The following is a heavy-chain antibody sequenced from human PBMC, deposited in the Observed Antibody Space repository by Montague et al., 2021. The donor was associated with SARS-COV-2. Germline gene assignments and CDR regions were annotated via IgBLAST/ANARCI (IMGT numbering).Heavy chain of an antibody. CDR3: ASWSESDSWYQASLDY. J-gene: IGHJ4*02. Sequence: SETLSLTCAVSGDSISSSYWWNWVRQSPGKGLEWIGEIFHSGTTNYNPSLKSRITISVDKSRNQFSLRLSSATAADTAIYYCASWSESDSWYQASLDYWGQGTLITVSS. CDR1: GDSISSSYW. D-gene: IGHD6-13*01. CDR2: IFHSGTT. V-gene: IGHV4-4*02.